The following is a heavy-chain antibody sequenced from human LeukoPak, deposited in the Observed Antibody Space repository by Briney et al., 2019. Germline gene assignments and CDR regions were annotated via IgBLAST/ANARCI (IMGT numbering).Heavy chain of an antibody. CDR1: GFTVSTNY. CDR3: TTDLGQLWFGSFLYAFDI. Sequence: GGSLRLSCAASGFTVSTNYMSWVRQAPGKGLEWVGRIKSKTDGGTTDYAAPVKGRFTISRDDSKNTLYLQMNSLKTEDTAVYYCTTDLGQLWFGSFLYAFDIWGQGTMVTVSS. V-gene: IGHV3-15*01. CDR2: IKSKTDGGTT. D-gene: IGHD3-10*01. J-gene: IGHJ3*02.